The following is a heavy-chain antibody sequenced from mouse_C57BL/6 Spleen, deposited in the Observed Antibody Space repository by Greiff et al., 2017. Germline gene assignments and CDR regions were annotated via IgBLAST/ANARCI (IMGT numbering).Heavy chain of an antibody. CDR3: TRAGYDPPFAY. CDR2: ISSGGDYI. CDR1: GFTFSSYA. V-gene: IGHV5-9-1*02. D-gene: IGHD2-3*01. J-gene: IGHJ3*01. Sequence: VQLKESGEGLVKPGGSLKLSCAASGFTFSSYAMSWVRQTPEKRLEWVAYISSGGDYIYYADNVKGRFTISRDNARNTLYLQMSSLKSEDTAMYYCTRAGYDPPFAYWGQGTLVTVSA.